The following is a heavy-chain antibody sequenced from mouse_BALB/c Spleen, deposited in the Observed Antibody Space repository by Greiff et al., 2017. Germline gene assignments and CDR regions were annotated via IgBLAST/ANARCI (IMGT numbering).Heavy chain of an antibody. J-gene: IGHJ4*01. V-gene: IGHV1S56*01. D-gene: IGHD1-1*01. Sequence: VQLQQSGPELVKPGASVRISCKASGYTFTSYYIHWVKQRPGQGLEWIGWIYPGNVNTKYNEKFKGKATLTADKSSSTAYMQLSSLTSEDSAVYFCAREDITTVVAGNAMDYWGQGTSVTVSS. CDR2: IYPGNVNT. CDR3: AREDITTVVAGNAMDY. CDR1: GYTFTSYY.